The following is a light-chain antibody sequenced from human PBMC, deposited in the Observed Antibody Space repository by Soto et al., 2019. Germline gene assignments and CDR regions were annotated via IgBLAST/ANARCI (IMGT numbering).Light chain of an antibody. Sequence: SYELTQPPSVSVAPGKTARITCGGNNIGSKSVHWYQQKPGQAPVLVIYYDNDRPSGIPERFSGSNSGNTATLTISRVEAGDEADYYCQVWDSSSALRGVFGGGTKLTVL. CDR1: NIGSKS. CDR2: YDN. J-gene: IGLJ2*01. V-gene: IGLV3-21*04. CDR3: QVWDSSSALRGV.